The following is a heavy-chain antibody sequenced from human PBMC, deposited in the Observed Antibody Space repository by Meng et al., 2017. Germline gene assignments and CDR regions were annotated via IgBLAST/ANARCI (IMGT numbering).Heavy chain of an antibody. J-gene: IGHJ6*02. D-gene: IGHD3-16*01. V-gene: IGHV3-48*03. CDR1: GFTFSSYE. CDR2: ISSSGSTI. CDR3: ASRSYAPCRSVYGMDV. Sequence: GESLKISCAASGFTFSSYEMNWVRQAPGKGLEWVSYISSSGSTIYYADSVKGRFTISRDNAKNSLYLQMNSLRAEDTAVYYCASRSYAPCRSVYGMDVWGQGTTVTGSS.